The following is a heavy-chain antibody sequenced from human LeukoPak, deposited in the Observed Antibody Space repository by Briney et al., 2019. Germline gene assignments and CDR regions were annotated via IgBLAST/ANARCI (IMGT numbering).Heavy chain of an antibody. D-gene: IGHD2-15*01. CDR3: AREGCSGGSCYSPLDYYYYGMGV. Sequence: SVKVSCKASGGTFSSYAISWERQAPGQGLEWMGRIIPILGIANYAQKFQGRVTITADKSTSTAYMELSSLRSEDAAVYYCAREGCSGGSCYSPLDYYYYGMGVWGQGTTVTVSS. V-gene: IGHV1-69*04. CDR2: IIPILGIA. J-gene: IGHJ6*02. CDR1: GGTFSSYA.